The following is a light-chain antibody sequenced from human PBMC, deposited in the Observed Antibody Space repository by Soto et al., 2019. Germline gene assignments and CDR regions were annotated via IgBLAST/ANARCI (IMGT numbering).Light chain of an antibody. Sequence: EIVMTQSPLSLPVTPGEPASISCRSSQSLLHSNGYKYLDWYLQKPGQSPQLLIYSGSNRASGVPDRFSGSGSGTDLTLKISRVEAEDVGVYYCMQALQTPFTFGPGTKVDIK. CDR3: MQALQTPFT. CDR1: QSLLHSNGYKY. J-gene: IGKJ3*01. V-gene: IGKV2-28*01. CDR2: SGS.